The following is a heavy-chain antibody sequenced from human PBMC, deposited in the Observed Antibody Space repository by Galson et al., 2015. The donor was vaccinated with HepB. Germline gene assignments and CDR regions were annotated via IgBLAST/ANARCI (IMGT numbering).Heavy chain of an antibody. V-gene: IGHV1-46*01. CDR3: ARDSGIAAAGNPLFDY. D-gene: IGHD6-13*01. CDR1: GYTFTSYY. CDR2: INPSGGST. J-gene: IGHJ4*02. Sequence: SVKVSCKASGYTFTSYYMHWVRQAPGQGLEWMGIINPSGGSTSYAQKFQGRVTMTRDTSTSTVYMELSSLRSEDTAVYYCARDSGIAAAGNPLFDYWGQGTLVTVSS.